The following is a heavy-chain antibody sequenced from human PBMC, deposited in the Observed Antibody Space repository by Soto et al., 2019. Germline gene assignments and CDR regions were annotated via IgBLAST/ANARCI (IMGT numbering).Heavy chain of an antibody. J-gene: IGHJ6*02. CDR2: ISYDGSDK. CDR3: AKETVGSGTYTNYYGMDV. V-gene: IGHV3-30*18. Sequence: GGSLRLSCAASGFTFCSYGMYWVRQAPGKGLEWVAIISYDGSDKYYADSVRGRFTISRDNSKNTLSLQMNSLRAEDTAVYYCAKETVGSGTYTNYYGMDVWGQGTTVTVSS. CDR1: GFTFCSYG. D-gene: IGHD3-10*01.